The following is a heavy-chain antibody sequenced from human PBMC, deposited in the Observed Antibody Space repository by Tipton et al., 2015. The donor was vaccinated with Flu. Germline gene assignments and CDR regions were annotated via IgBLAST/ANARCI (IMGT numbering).Heavy chain of an antibody. D-gene: IGHD3/OR15-3a*01. V-gene: IGHV4-39*07. Sequence: TLSLNCSVSGVSISDSSYFWSWIRQSPGKGLEWIGTMYQTGGTYFNPSPKSRVSMSVDTSKSHFSLKLNSVTAADTAVYYCARVGLLKVFGLLIPNHFDPWGQGTLVTVSS. CDR3: ARVGLLKVFGLLIPNHFDP. CDR1: GVSISDSSYF. J-gene: IGHJ5*02. CDR2: MYQTGGT.